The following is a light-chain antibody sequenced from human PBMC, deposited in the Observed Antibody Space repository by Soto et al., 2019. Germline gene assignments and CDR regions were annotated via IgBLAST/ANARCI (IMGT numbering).Light chain of an antibody. V-gene: IGKV1-39*01. Sequence: DIQMTQSPASLSASVGDRVTITCRASQNIGIYLPWYQHRPGKAPNLLIYAASSLQSGVPSRFSGSGSGTDFTLTISGLQPEDFATYYCQQSYSTPLYTFGQGTKLEIQ. CDR2: AAS. J-gene: IGKJ2*01. CDR3: QQSYSTPLYT. CDR1: QNIGIY.